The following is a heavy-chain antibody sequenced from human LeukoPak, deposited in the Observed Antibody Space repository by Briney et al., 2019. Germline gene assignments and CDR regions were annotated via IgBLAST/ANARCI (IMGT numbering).Heavy chain of an antibody. D-gene: IGHD3-22*01. CDR2: IYSTGRS. J-gene: IGHJ4*02. CDR3: ARVGYYDSSGYYWHIDY. V-gene: IGHV4-4*07. CDR1: GGSISNYF. Sequence: PSETLSLTCTVSGGSISNYFWSWVRQPAGKGLEWIGRIYSTGRSDYNPSLKSRITMSVDTSKNQFSLKLSSVTAADTAVYYCARVGYYDSSGYYWHIDYWGQGTLVTVSS.